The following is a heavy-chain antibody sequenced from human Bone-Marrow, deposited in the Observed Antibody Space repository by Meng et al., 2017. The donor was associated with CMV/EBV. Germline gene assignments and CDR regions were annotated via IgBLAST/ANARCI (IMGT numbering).Heavy chain of an antibody. CDR2: INSDGSST. CDR1: GFTFSSYW. J-gene: IGHJ6*02. D-gene: IGHD6-19*01. CDR3: AREAASGWYPYYYYGMDV. Sequence: GGSLRLSCAASGFTFSSYWMHWVRQAPGKGLVWVSRINSDGSSTSYADSVKGRFTISRDNAKNTLYLQMNSLRAEDTAVYYCAREAASGWYPYYYYGMDVWGQGTTVTVYS. V-gene: IGHV3-74*01.